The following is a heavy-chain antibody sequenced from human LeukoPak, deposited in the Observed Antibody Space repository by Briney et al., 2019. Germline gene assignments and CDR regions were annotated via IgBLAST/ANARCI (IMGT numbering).Heavy chain of an antibody. Sequence: GGSLRLSYAASGFTFSSYAMSWVRQAPGKGLEWVSYISSSGSTIYYADSVKGRFTISGDNAKNSLYLQMNSVRAEDRAVYYCARDQKVRGVIGYWGQGTLVTVSS. CDR3: ARDQKVRGVIGY. J-gene: IGHJ4*02. CDR1: GFTFSSYA. D-gene: IGHD3-10*01. V-gene: IGHV3-48*04. CDR2: ISSSGSTI.